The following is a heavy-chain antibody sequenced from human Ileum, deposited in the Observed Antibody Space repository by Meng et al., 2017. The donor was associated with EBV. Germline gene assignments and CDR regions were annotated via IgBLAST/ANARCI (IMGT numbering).Heavy chain of an antibody. CDR1: GHTFTGYY. Sequence: QVGDVGAEVQKACALGKVSSNAFGHTFTGYYRQWGRQAPGQGVGWMGRINPNSGGTNYAQKFQGRVTMTRETSISTAYMELSRLRSDATAVYYCARVGYGSGSFRFDYWGQGTLVTVSS. CDR2: INPNSGGT. CDR3: ARVGYGSGSFRFDY. J-gene: IGHJ4*02. V-gene: IGHV1-2*06. D-gene: IGHD3-10*01.